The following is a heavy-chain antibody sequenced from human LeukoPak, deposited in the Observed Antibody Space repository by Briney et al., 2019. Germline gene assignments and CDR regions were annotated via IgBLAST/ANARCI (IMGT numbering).Heavy chain of an antibody. J-gene: IGHJ4*02. D-gene: IGHD3-22*01. CDR1: GFTFGSFGSFA. CDR2: ISGGGGST. V-gene: IGHV3-23*01. CDR3: ESYYDSSGYFPGADD. Sequence: GGSLRLSCAASGFTFGSFGSFAMSWVRQAPGKGLDWVSSISGGGGSTYYADSVKGRFTISRDNSKNTVFLQLNRLRAEDTAVYYCESYYDSSGYFPGADDWGQGTLVTVSS.